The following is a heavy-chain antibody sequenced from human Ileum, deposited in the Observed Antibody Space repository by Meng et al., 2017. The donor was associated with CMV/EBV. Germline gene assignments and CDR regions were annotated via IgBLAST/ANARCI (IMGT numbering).Heavy chain of an antibody. CDR1: GFTFSNYA. J-gene: IGHJ4*02. D-gene: IGHD4-17*01. V-gene: IGHV3-23*01. CDR2: ISPSGSST. CDR3: AKDFNYGDYLDY. Sequence: SLKISCAGSGFTFSNYAMNWVRQAPGKGLEWLSRISPSGSSTFYADSIKGRFTISRDNSNNTLFLQMNSLGAEDTAMYYCAKDFNYGDYLDYWGQGTPVTVSS.